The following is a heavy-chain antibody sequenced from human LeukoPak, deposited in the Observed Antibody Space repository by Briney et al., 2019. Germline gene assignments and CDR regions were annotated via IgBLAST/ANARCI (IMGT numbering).Heavy chain of an antibody. V-gene: IGHV3-11*04. CDR3: ARDWHDYGDYLYNWFDP. CDR1: GGSISSGDYY. D-gene: IGHD4-17*01. J-gene: IGHJ5*02. CDR2: ISSSGSTI. Sequence: PSQTLSLTCTVSGGSISSGDYYMSWIRQAPGKGLEWVSYISSSGSTIYYADSVKGRFTISRDNAKNSLYLQMNSLRAEDTAVYYCARDWHDYGDYLYNWFDPWGQGTLVTVSS.